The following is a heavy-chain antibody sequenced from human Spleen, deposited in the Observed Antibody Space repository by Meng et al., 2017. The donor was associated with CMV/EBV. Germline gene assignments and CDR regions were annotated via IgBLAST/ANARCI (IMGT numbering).Heavy chain of an antibody. CDR1: VGSFSGYY. Sequence: PPCAVYVGSFSGYYWSWIRQPPGKGLEWIGEINHSGSTNYNPSLKSRVTISVDTSKNQFSLKLSSVTAADTAVYYCARPERGGYVNYWGQGTLVTVSS. V-gene: IGHV4-34*01. CDR3: ARPERGGYVNY. J-gene: IGHJ4*02. D-gene: IGHD1-1*01. CDR2: INHSGST.